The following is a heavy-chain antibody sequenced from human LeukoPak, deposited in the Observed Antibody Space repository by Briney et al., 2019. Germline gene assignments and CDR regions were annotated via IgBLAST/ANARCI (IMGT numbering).Heavy chain of an antibody. CDR1: GFTFSSYW. D-gene: IGHD2-15*01. V-gene: IGHV3-7*01. Sequence: GGSLRLSCAASGFTFSSYWMHWVRQAPGKGLEWVANIKQDGSEKYYVDSVKGRFTISRDNSKNTLYLQMNSLRAEDTAVYYCALLETRNWFDPWGQGTLVTVSS. CDR3: ALLETRNWFDP. J-gene: IGHJ5*02. CDR2: IKQDGSEK.